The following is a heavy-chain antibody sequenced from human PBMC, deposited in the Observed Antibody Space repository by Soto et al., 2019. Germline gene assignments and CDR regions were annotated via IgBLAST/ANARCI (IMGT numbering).Heavy chain of an antibody. Sequence: EVQLLESGGGLVQPGGSLRLSCAASGFTFSNYAMNWVRQAPGKGLEWVAAVSGSGSGTYRADSVKGRFTVSRDNSKNTLFLQMNSLRVEDTAXXYCARAGRGVPGDLWDSWGQGTLVTVSS. J-gene: IGHJ4*02. CDR2: VSGSGSGT. V-gene: IGHV3-23*01. D-gene: IGHD2-2*01. CDR1: GFTFSNYA. CDR3: ARAGRGVPGDLWDS.